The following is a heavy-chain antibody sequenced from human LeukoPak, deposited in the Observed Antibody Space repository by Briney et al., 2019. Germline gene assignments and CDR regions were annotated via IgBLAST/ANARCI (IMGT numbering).Heavy chain of an antibody. V-gene: IGHV4-59*08. D-gene: IGHD4-11*01. Sequence: SETLSLTCTVSCGSISSYYWSWIRQPPGKGLEWIGYMYYSGITNYNPSLKSRVTISVDTSKNQFSLKLSSVTAADTAVYYCARSNRDSNYASDWFDPWGQGTLVTVSS. CDR3: ARSNRDSNYASDWFDP. CDR1: CGSISSYY. CDR2: MYYSGIT. J-gene: IGHJ5*02.